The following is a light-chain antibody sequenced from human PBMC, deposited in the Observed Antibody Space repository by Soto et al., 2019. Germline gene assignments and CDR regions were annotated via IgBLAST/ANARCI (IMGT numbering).Light chain of an antibody. Sequence: QSALTQPPSVSGSPRQSVTISGTGTSSDVGSYNRVSWYQQPPGTAPKLMIYEVSNRPSGVPDRFSGSKSGNTASLTISGLQAEDEADYYCSSYTSSSTLVVFGGGTKLTVL. CDR3: SSYTSSSTLVV. CDR1: SSDVGSYNR. V-gene: IGLV2-18*02. CDR2: EVS. J-gene: IGLJ2*01.